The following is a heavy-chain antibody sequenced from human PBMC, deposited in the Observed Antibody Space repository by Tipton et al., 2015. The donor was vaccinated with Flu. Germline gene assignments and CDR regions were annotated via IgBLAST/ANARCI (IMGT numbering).Heavy chain of an antibody. J-gene: IGHJ5*02. D-gene: IGHD2-2*01. CDR3: ARLLGYCSSTSCPNWFDP. CDR1: GYSFTSYW. CDR2: IYPGDSDT. Sequence: VQLVQSGAEVKKPGESLKISCKGSGYSFTSYWIGWVRQMPGKGLEWMGIIYPGDSDTRYSPSFQGQVTISADKSISTAYLQWSSLRASDTAMYYCARLLGYCSSTSCPNWFDPWGQGTLVTVSS. V-gene: IGHV5-51*01.